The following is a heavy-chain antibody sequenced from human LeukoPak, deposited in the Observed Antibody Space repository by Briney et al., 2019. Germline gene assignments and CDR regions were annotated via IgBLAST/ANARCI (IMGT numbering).Heavy chain of an antibody. Sequence: ASVKVSCKVSGYTLTELSMHWVRQAPGKGLEWMGGFDPEDGETVYAQKFQGRVTMTEDTSTDTAYMELSSLRSEDTAVYSCATQGWSGFDWLGYMDVWGKGTTVTVSS. V-gene: IGHV1-24*01. D-gene: IGHD3-9*01. J-gene: IGHJ6*03. CDR2: FDPEDGET. CDR3: ATQGWSGFDWLGYMDV. CDR1: GYTLTELS.